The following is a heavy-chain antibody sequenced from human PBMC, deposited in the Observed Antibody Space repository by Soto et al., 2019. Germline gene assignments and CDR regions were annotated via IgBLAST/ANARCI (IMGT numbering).Heavy chain of an antibody. D-gene: IGHD2-2*01. J-gene: IGHJ3*01. CDR2: IYYTGIP. Sequence: TLSLTCAVSGGSISIGDYYWSWIRQPPGKGLEWIGYIYYTGIPYHNPSLKRRLSLSIDTSKNQFSLNLKSVTAADTAVYYCARFIKPRERPSSHPHAFAAWGQGKLVTVS. CDR1: GGSISIGDYY. CDR3: ARFIKPRERPSSHPHAFAA. V-gene: IGHV4-30-4*01.